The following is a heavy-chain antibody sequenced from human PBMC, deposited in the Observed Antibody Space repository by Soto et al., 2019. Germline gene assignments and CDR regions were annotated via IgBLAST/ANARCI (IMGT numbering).Heavy chain of an antibody. CDR1: GFTFDSHW. D-gene: IGHD5-12*01. CDR3: ARGGNGYENWPPYYYYGMDV. J-gene: IGHJ6*02. CDR2: IKQDGGQT. V-gene: IGHV3-7*01. Sequence: GGSLRLSCAASGFTFDSHWMTWVRQAPGKGLEWVAHIKQDGGQTYYVDSVKGRFTISRGNAKTSLYLQMNSLRAEDTSVYFCARGGNGYENWPPYYYYGMDVWGQGTTVTVSS.